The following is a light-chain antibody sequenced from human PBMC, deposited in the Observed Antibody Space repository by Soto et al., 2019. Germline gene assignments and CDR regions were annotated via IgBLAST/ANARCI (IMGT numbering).Light chain of an antibody. CDR2: KAS. V-gene: IGKV1-5*03. CDR1: QTISSW. J-gene: IGKJ1*01. Sequence: DIQMTQSPSTLSGSVGDRVTITCRASQTISSWLAWYQQKPGKAPKLLIYKASTLKSGVPSRFSGSGSGTEFTLTISRLQPHDFATYYFQHYRSYAEAFGQGTK. CDR3: QHYRSYAEA.